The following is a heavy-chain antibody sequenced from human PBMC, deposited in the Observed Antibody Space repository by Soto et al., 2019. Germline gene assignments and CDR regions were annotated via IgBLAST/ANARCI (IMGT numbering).Heavy chain of an antibody. CDR2: IYYSGST. Sequence: QLQLQESGPGLVKPSETLSLTCTVSGGSISSSSYYWGWIRQPPGKGLEWIGSIYYSGSTYYNPSRKRRVPTSVDTSKNLFSLKLSSVTAADAAVYYCGRHASYGGSIAPDYWGQGTLVTVSS. J-gene: IGHJ4*02. V-gene: IGHV4-39*01. D-gene: IGHD4-17*01. CDR1: GGSISSSSYY. CDR3: GRHASYGGSIAPDY.